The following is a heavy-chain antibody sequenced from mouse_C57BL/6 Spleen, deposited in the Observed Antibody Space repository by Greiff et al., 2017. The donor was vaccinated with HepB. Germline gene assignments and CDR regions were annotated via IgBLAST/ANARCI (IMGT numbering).Heavy chain of an antibody. J-gene: IGHJ3*01. CDR2: INPNNGGT. Sequence: EVQLQQSGPELVKPGASVKISCKASGYTFTDYYMNWVKQSHGKSLEWIGDINPNNGGTSYNQKFKGKATLTVDKSSSTAYMELRSLTSEDSAVYYCARLDFPYWGQGTLVTVSA. CDR3: ARLDFPY. V-gene: IGHV1-26*01. CDR1: GYTFTDYY.